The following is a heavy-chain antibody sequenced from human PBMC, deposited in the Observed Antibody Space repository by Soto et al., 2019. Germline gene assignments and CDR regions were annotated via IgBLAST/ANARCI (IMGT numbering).Heavy chain of an antibody. J-gene: IGHJ6*02. CDR3: ARALGYCISTSCLHGMDV. Sequence: QVQLVQSGAEVKQPGSSVKVSCKASGGTFSSYAISWVRQAPGQGLEWMGGIIPIFGTANYAQKFQGRVTITADESTSTAYMELSSLRSEDTAVYYCARALGYCISTSCLHGMDVWGQGTTVTVSS. CDR1: GGTFSSYA. CDR2: IIPIFGTA. D-gene: IGHD2-2*01. V-gene: IGHV1-69*12.